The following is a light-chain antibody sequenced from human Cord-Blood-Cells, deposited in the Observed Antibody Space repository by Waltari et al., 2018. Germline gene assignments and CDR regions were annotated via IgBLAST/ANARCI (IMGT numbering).Light chain of an antibody. J-gene: IGLJ2*01. CDR3: SSYAGSNNVV. V-gene: IGLV2-8*01. CDR2: EVS. Sequence: QSALTQPPSASGSPGQSVTISCTGTSSDVGGYNYVSLYQRHPGKAPKLMIYEVSKRPAGVPDRFSGSKSGNTASLTVSGLQAEDEADYYCSSYAGSNNVVFGGGTKLTVL. CDR1: SSDVGGYNY.